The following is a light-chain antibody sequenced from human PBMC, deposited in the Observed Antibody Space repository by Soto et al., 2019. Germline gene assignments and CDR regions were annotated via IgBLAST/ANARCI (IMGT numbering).Light chain of an antibody. CDR1: QSITTY. J-gene: IGKJ4*01. Sequence: DIQMTQSPSSLSASVGDRVTITCRASQSITTYLNWYRQKPGKAPKRLIYATSSLQSGVPSRFSGSGSGTDFTLTISSLQPEDFATYYCLQHNSYPLTFGGGTKVDIK. V-gene: IGKV1-17*01. CDR2: ATS. CDR3: LQHNSYPLT.